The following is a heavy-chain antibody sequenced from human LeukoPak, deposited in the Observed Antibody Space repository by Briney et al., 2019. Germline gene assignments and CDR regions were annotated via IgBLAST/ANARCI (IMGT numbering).Heavy chain of an antibody. CDR3: ARDRDYIFFDY. CDR1: GFTFSNYW. D-gene: IGHD4-11*01. V-gene: IGHV3-7*01. Sequence: PGGSLRLSCAASGFTFSNYWMNWVRQAPGKGLEWVANINQDGSEKYYVDSLKGRFTISRDNAKNSLYLQMNSLRVEDTAVYFCARDRDYIFFDYWGQGALVTVSS. J-gene: IGHJ4*02. CDR2: INQDGSEK.